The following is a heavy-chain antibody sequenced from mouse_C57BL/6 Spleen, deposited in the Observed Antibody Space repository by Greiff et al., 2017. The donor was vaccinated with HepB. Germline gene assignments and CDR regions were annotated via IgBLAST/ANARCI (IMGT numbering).Heavy chain of an antibody. CDR2: IWSGGST. D-gene: IGHD1-1*01. CDR1: GFSLTSYG. V-gene: IGHV2-2*01. CDR3: ARRALYGSSLYYAMDY. Sequence: VQLHQSGPGLVQPSQSLSITCTVSGFSLTSYGVHWVRQSPGKGLEWLGVIWSGGSTDYNAAFISRLSISKDNSKSQVFFKMNSLQADDTAIYYCARRALYGSSLYYAMDYWGQGTSVTVSS. J-gene: IGHJ4*01.